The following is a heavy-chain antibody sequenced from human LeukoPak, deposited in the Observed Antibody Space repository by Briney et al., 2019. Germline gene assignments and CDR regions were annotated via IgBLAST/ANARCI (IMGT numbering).Heavy chain of an antibody. J-gene: IGHJ4*02. CDR3: TRGSRENYPATDY. CDR1: GGSFSGFY. CDR2: INHSGSP. V-gene: IGHV4-34*01. Sequence: PSETLSLTCAVFGGSFSGFYWSWIRQSPGKGLEWIGEINHSGSPDYNPSLKSRVTISVDTSKNQFSLKLTSVTAADTAVYYCTRGSRENYPATDYWGEGTRDPLSS. D-gene: IGHD1-7*01.